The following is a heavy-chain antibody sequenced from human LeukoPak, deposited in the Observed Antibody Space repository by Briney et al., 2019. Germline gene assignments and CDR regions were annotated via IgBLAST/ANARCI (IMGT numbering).Heavy chain of an antibody. Sequence: ASVKVSCKASGYTFTSNGISWVRQAPGQGREWMGWISAYNGNTNYAQNVQDRVTFHTATSTTTAYMELRSLRFDDTAVYYCARSLSPPVLGGILDSWGQGTLVTVSS. J-gene: IGHJ4*02. CDR1: GYTFTSNG. V-gene: IGHV1-18*01. D-gene: IGHD2-15*01. CDR2: ISAYNGNT. CDR3: ARSLSPPVLGGILDS.